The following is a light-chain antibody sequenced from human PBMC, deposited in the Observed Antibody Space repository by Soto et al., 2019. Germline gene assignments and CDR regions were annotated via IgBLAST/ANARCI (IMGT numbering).Light chain of an antibody. CDR2: AAS. Sequence: DIQMTQSPSSLSASVGDRVTITCGASQSISNYLNWYQNKPGKSPNLLIYAASTLHSGVPLRFSGSGSGTHFTLTISSLQPADFATYYCHQTYSSPETFAQGTKVEI. J-gene: IGKJ1*01. CDR1: QSISNY. CDR3: HQTYSSPET. V-gene: IGKV1-39*01.